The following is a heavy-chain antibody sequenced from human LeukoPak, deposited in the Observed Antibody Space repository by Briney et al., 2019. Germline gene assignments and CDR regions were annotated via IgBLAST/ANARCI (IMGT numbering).Heavy chain of an antibody. J-gene: IGHJ4*02. CDR1: GFIFSSYW. Sequence: GGSLRLSCAASGFIFSSYWMSWVRQAPGKGLEWVANIKHDGSEKYYVDSVKGRFTISRDNVKDSLYLQMNSLRAQDTAVYYRARANSLGYWGQGTLVTVSS. CDR2: IKHDGSEK. D-gene: IGHD2/OR15-2a*01. V-gene: IGHV3-7*01. CDR3: ARANSLGY.